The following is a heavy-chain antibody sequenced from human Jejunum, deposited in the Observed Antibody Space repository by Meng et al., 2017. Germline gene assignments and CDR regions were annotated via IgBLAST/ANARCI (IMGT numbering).Heavy chain of an antibody. CDR1: GYSFSNYW. D-gene: IGHD3-10*01. CDR2: IYPGDSDT. Sequence: GESLKISYKGSGYSFSNYWIGWVRQMPGKGLEWMAIIYPGDSDTKYSPSFQGQVTISADKSISTAYLQWSSLKASDTAMYYCARHYYGSGSYPPDYWGQGTLVTVSS. CDR3: ARHYYGSGSYPPDY. J-gene: IGHJ4*02. V-gene: IGHV5-51*01.